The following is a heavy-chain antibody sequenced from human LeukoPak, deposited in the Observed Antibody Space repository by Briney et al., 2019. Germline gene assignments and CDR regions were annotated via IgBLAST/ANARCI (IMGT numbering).Heavy chain of an antibody. CDR2: ISSSSSYI. CDR3: ARGGPLDASGSDAFDI. D-gene: IGHD6-19*01. J-gene: IGHJ3*02. Sequence: GGSLRLSCAASGFTFSSYSMNWVRQAPGKGLEWVSSISSSSSYIYYADTVKGRFTISRDNAKNSLYLQMNSLRAEDTAVYYCARGGPLDASGSDAFDIWGQGTMVTVSS. CDR1: GFTFSSYS. V-gene: IGHV3-21*01.